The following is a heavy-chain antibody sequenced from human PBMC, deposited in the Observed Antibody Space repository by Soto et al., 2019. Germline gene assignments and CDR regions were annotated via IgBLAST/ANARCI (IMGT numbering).Heavy chain of an antibody. CDR2: INPSGGST. J-gene: IGHJ6*02. CDR1: GYTFTSYY. CDR3: ARVFGARPGPRGYYYGMDV. Sequence: ASVKVFGKASGYTFTSYYMHWVRQAPGQGLEWMGIINPSGGSTSYAQKFQGRVTMTRDTSTSTVYMELSSLSSEDTAVYYCARVFGARPGPRGYYYGMDVWGRGTTVTVSS. V-gene: IGHV1-46*01. D-gene: IGHD3-3*01.